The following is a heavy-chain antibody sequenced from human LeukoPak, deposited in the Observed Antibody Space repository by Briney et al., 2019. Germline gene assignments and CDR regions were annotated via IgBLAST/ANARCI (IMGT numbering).Heavy chain of an antibody. CDR2: IYSSGSS. V-gene: IGHV4-39*01. Sequence: SETLSLNCTVSGDSIKNSSYYWGWIRQPPGKGLEWIASIYSSGSSYQSPSPESRVTISVDTSKNQFSLKLRSVTAADSAVYFCVRQSLISEWLLLGNFDSWGQGTLVTVSS. CDR1: GDSIKNSSYY. CDR3: VRQSLISEWLLLGNFDS. D-gene: IGHD3-3*01. J-gene: IGHJ4*02.